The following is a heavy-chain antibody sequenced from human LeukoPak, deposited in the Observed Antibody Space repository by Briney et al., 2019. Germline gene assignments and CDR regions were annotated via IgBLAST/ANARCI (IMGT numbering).Heavy chain of an antibody. Sequence: PGGSLRLSCAASGFTFSSYAMHWVRQAPGKGLEWVAVISYDGSNKYYADSVKGRFTISRDNSKNTLYLQMNSLRAEDTAVYYCARRIPEEYSSSYVSFPPTFDIWGQGTMVTVSS. CDR1: GFTFSSYA. D-gene: IGHD6-6*01. CDR2: ISYDGSNK. V-gene: IGHV3-30*04. CDR3: ARRIPEEYSSSYVSFPPTFDI. J-gene: IGHJ3*02.